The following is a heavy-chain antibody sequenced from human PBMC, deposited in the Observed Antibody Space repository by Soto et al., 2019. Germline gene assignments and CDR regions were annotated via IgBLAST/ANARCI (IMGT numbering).Heavy chain of an antibody. J-gene: IGHJ4*02. CDR3: ARDLRLDS. CDR2: IYHSGST. D-gene: IGHD2-21*02. Sequence: SETLSLTCAVSGGSISSGGYSWSWIRQPPGKGLEWIGYIYHSGSTYYNPSLKSRVTISVDTSKNQFSLKLCSVTAADTAVYYCARDLRLDSWGPGTLVTAPQ. V-gene: IGHV4-30-2*01. CDR1: GGSISSGGYS.